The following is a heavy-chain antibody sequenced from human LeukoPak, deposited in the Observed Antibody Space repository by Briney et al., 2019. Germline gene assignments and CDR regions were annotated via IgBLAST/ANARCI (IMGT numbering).Heavy chain of an antibody. Sequence: QPGGSLRLSCATSGFTFTDYAMNWVRQAPGRGLEWVSYISSTSSTIYYAESVKGRFTISRDYAKNSVYLQMNSLRAEDTAVYYCAREPRLRYRLDAFDIWGQGTMVTVSS. D-gene: IGHD3-9*01. CDR1: GFTFTDYA. CDR2: ISSTSSTI. V-gene: IGHV3-48*01. CDR3: AREPRLRYRLDAFDI. J-gene: IGHJ3*02.